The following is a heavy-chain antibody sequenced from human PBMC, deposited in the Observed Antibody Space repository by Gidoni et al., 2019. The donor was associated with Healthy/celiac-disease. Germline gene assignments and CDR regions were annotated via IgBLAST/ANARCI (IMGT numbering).Heavy chain of an antibody. Sequence: VQLQQSCPGLVKPPQTLPLTCSLSGARVPTKSAAWNWIRQSPSRGLEWLGRTYCRSKWYNDYAISVKSRITSNPDTSKNPFSLQLNSVTPEDTAVYYCARDGSSGWFGYYYYGMDVWGQGTTVTVSS. J-gene: IGHJ6*02. CDR2: TYCRSKWYN. D-gene: IGHD6-19*01. V-gene: IGHV6-1*01. CDR1: GARVPTKSAA. CDR3: ARDGSSGWFGYYYYGMDV.